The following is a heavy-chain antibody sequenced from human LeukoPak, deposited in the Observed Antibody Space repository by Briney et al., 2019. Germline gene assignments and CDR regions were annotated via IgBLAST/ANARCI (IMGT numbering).Heavy chain of an antibody. CDR2: IKEDGNEI. CDR3: ARSPDGVDY. V-gene: IGHV3-7*01. CDR1: GFIFSNYW. J-gene: IGHJ4*02. Sequence: PGGSLRLSCAASGFIFSNYWMTWVCQTPGKGLEWVANIKEDGNEIFYVDSVKGRFTISRDNAKNSLYLQMNSLRAEDTAVYYCARSPDGVDYWGQGTLVTVSS. D-gene: IGHD3-10*01.